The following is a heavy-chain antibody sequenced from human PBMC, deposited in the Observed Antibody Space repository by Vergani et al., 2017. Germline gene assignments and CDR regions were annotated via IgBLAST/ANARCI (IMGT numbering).Heavy chain of an antibody. J-gene: IGHJ4*02. V-gene: IGHV4-38-2*02. Sequence: QVQLQESGPGLVKPSETLSLICTVSDFSITNGDYWGWIRQPPGKGLEWIGSIYHSGRTYYNPSLRSRLTISVDTPKNHFSLRLTSVTAADTAVYYCASKRGACRAAYCHSYDFWGPGTLVGVSS. CDR3: ASKRGACRAAYCHSYDF. D-gene: IGHD2-15*01. CDR1: DFSITNGDY. CDR2: IYHSGRT.